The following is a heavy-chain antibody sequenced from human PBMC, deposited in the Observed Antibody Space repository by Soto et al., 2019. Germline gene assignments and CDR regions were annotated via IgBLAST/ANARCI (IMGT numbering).Heavy chain of an antibody. CDR2: INAGNGNT. J-gene: IGHJ6*02. CDR1: GYTFTCYA. D-gene: IGHD3-3*01. Sequence: GASVKVSCKASGYTFTCYAMHWVRQAPGQRLEWMGWINAGNGNTKYSQKFQGRVTITRDTSASTAYMELSSLRSEDTAVYYCARGDYDFWSGYLALHYYYGMDVWGQGTTVTVSS. V-gene: IGHV1-3*01. CDR3: ARGDYDFWSGYLALHYYYGMDV.